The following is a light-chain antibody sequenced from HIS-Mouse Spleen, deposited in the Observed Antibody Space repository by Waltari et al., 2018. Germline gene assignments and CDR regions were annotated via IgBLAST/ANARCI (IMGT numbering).Light chain of an antibody. CDR3: QQYNNWPPWT. Sequence: EIVMTQSPATLSVSPGERATLSCRASQSVSSNLAWYKQKPGQAPRLLIYGAATRATGIPARCSGSGSGTEFTLTISSMQSEDFAVYYCQQYNNWPPWTFGQGTKVEIK. CDR2: GAA. V-gene: IGKV3-15*01. J-gene: IGKJ1*01. CDR1: QSVSSN.